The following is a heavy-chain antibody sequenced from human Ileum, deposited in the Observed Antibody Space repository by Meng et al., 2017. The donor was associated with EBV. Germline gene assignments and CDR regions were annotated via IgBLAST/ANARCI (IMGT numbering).Heavy chain of an antibody. J-gene: IGHJ4*02. V-gene: IGHV1-3*04. Sequence: VPSVQSGAEVKKPGAKVEVSCKASGYNFTSYAMNWVRQAPGQRLEWMGWINTGNGETKYSQKFQGRVTLTRDTSASTAYMELSSLRSEDTAVYYCASRPGIAVAGFDYWGQGTLVTVSS. CDR3: ASRPGIAVAGFDY. D-gene: IGHD6-19*01. CDR2: INTGNGET. CDR1: GYNFTSYA.